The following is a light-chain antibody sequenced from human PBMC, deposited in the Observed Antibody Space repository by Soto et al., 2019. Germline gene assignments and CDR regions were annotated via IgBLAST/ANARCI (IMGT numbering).Light chain of an antibody. CDR3: QSYNSGTWL. CDR1: SGNIASNY. V-gene: IGLV6-57*04. Sequence: NFMLTQPHSVSESPGKTVTISCTRNSGNIASNYVQWYQQRPGSAPTTVIYEDNQRPSGVPDRFSGSIDRSSNSASLTISELKTEDEADYYCQSYNSGTWLFGGGTQLTVL. J-gene: IGLJ3*02. CDR2: EDN.